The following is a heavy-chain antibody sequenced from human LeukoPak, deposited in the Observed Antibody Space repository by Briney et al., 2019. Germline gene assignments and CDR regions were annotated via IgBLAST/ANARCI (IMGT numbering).Heavy chain of an antibody. J-gene: IGHJ4*02. CDR2: IYYSGST. V-gene: IGHV4-59*01. D-gene: IGHD5-18*01. CDR3: ARATDSYGLLLFDY. Sequence: PSETLSLTCTVSGGSISSYYWSWIRQPPGKGLEWIGYIYYSGSTNYNPSLKSRVTISVDTPKNQFSLKLGSVTAADTAVYYCARATDSYGLLLFDYWGQGTLVTVSS. CDR1: GGSISSYY.